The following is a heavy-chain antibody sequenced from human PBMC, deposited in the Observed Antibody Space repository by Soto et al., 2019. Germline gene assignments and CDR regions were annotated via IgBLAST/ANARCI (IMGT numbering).Heavy chain of an antibody. V-gene: IGHV5-51*01. CDR1: GYSFTSYW. Sequence: GESLKISCKGSGYSFTSYWIGWVRQMPGKGLEWMGIIYPGDSDTRYSPSFQGQVTISADKSISTAYLQWSGLKASDTAMYYCARFDYGDYDAHLYYCYGMDVWGRGTTVTVSS. J-gene: IGHJ6*02. D-gene: IGHD4-17*01. CDR2: IYPGDSDT. CDR3: ARFDYGDYDAHLYYCYGMDV.